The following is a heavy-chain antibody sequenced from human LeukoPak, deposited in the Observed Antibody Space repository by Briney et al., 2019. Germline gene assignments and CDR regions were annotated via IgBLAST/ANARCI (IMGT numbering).Heavy chain of an antibody. D-gene: IGHD6-19*01. CDR1: GFTFSSYG. J-gene: IGHJ4*02. CDR3: AKGSSGWYYFDY. V-gene: IGHV3-30*18. Sequence: QTGGSLRLSCAASGFTFSSYGMHWVRQAPGKGLEWVAVISYDGSNKYYADSVKGRFTISRDNSKNTLYLQMNSLRAEDTAVYYCAKGSSGWYYFDYWGQGTLVTVSA. CDR2: ISYDGSNK.